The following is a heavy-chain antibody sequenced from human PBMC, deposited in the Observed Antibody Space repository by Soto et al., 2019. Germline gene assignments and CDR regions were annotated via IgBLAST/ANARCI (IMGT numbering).Heavy chain of an antibody. CDR2: ISGSGGST. J-gene: IGHJ4*02. D-gene: IGHD6-19*01. CDR1: GFTFSSYA. Sequence: GGSLRLSCAASGFTFSSYAMSWVRQAPGKGLEWVSAISGSGGSTYYADSVKGRFTISRDNSKNTLYLQMNSLRAEDTAVYYCAKDLPGSSSGWYNPREDYWGQGTLVTVSS. V-gene: IGHV3-23*01. CDR3: AKDLPGSSSGWYNPREDY.